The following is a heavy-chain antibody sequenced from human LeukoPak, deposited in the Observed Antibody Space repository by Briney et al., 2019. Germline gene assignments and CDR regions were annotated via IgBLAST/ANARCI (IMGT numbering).Heavy chain of an antibody. CDR1: GYTFTSYY. CDR2: IIPSGGST. D-gene: IGHD2-15*01. J-gene: IGHJ4*02. Sequence: APVTVSCKASGYTFTSYYMHWVRQAPGQGLEWMGIIIPSGGSTSYAQKFQGRVTMTRDTSTSTVYMELSSLGSEDTAVYYCARSPWVVAASDYWGQGTLVAVSS. V-gene: IGHV1-46*01. CDR3: ARSPWVVAASDY.